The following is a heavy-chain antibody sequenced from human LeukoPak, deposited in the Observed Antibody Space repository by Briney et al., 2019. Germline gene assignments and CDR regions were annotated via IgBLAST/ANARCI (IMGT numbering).Heavy chain of an antibody. Sequence: GGSLRLSCAASGLTFNNYWMHWVRQAPGKGLVWVSRINSDGSSTSYADSVKGRFTISRDNAKNTLYLQMNSLRAEDTAVYYCTRENVESNGMDVWGQGTTVTVSS. J-gene: IGHJ6*02. D-gene: IGHD1-1*01. CDR1: GLTFNNYW. CDR3: TRENVESNGMDV. CDR2: INSDGSST. V-gene: IGHV3-74*01.